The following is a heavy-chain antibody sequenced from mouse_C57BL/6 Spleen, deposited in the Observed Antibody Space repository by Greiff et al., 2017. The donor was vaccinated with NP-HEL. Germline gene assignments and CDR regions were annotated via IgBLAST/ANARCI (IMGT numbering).Heavy chain of an antibody. J-gene: IGHJ2*01. CDR1: GYTFTSYW. CDR3: ARLQFITTVVATDYFDY. D-gene: IGHD1-1*01. Sequence: QVQLQQSGAELAKSGASVKLSCKASGYTFTSYWMHWVKQRPGQGLEWIGYINPSSGYTKYNQKFKDKATLTADKSSSTAYMQLSSLTYEDSAVYYCARLQFITTVVATDYFDYWGQGTTLTVSS. V-gene: IGHV1-7*01. CDR2: INPSSGYT.